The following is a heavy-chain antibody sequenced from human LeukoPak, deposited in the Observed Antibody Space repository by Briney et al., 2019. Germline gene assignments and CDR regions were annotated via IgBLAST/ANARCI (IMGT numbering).Heavy chain of an antibody. CDR1: GYTFTGYY. J-gene: IGHJ4*02. Sequence: ASVKVSCKASGYTFTGYYLHWVRQAPGQGLEWMGWINPNSGGTNYAQKFQGRVTMTRDTSISTAYMELSRLRSDDTAVYYCARGSSYGFSMGYWGQGTLVTVSS. CDR2: INPNSGGT. CDR3: ARGSSYGFSMGY. D-gene: IGHD5-18*01. V-gene: IGHV1-2*02.